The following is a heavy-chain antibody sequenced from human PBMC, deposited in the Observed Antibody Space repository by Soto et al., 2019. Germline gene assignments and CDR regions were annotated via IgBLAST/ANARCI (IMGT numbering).Heavy chain of an antibody. CDR3: ARDSVALYYYYYGMDV. J-gene: IGHJ6*02. V-gene: IGHV2-70*11. CDR1: GFSLSTSGMC. CDR2: IDWDDDK. Sequence: SGPTLVNPTQTLTLTCTFSGFSLSTSGMCVSWIRPPPGKALEWLARIDWDDDKYYSTSLKTRLTISKDTSKNQVVLTMTNMDPVDTATYYCARDSVALYYYYYGMDVWGQGTTVTVS. D-gene: IGHD2-21*01.